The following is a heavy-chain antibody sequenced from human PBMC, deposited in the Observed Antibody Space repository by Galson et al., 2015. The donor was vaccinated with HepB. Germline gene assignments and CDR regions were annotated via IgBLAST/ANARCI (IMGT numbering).Heavy chain of an antibody. J-gene: IGHJ6*02. CDR1: GFTFSSYS. D-gene: IGHD2-8*01. CDR2: ISSSSSTI. Sequence: SLRLSCAASGFTFSSYSMNWVRQAPGKGLEWVSYISSSSSTIYYADSVKGRFTISRDNAKNSLYLQMNSLRAEDTAVYYCAKGQDIVLMVYAIARYYYYGMDVWGQGTTVTVSS. V-gene: IGHV3-48*01. CDR3: AKGQDIVLMVYAIARYYYYGMDV.